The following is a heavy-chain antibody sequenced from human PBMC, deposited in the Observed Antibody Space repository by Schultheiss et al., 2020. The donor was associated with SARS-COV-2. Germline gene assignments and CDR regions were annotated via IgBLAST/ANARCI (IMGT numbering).Heavy chain of an antibody. D-gene: IGHD3-3*01. V-gene: IGHV5-51*01. CDR1: GYSFTSYW. Sequence: ESLKISCKGSGYSFTSYWIGWVRQMPGKGLEWMGIIYPGDSDTRYSPSFQGQVTISADKSISTAYLQWSSLKASDTAMYYCARRFYDFWSGYFLDAFDIWGQGTMVTVSS. CDR3: ARRFYDFWSGYFLDAFDI. J-gene: IGHJ3*02. CDR2: IYPGDSDT.